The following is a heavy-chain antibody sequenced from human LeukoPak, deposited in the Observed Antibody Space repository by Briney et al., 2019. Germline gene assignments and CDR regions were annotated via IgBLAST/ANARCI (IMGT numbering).Heavy chain of an antibody. CDR1: GFTFSSYA. Sequence: GASLRLSCAASGFTFSSYAMSWVRQAPGKGLGWVSAISGSPGKGLEWVSAISGSGGSTYYADSVKGRFTISRDNSKNTLYLQMNSLRAEDTAVYYCAKVGSGSGIDYWGQGTLVTVSS. CDR2: ISGSGGST. J-gene: IGHJ4*02. D-gene: IGHD3-10*01. V-gene: IGHV3-23*01. CDR3: AKVGSGSGIDY.